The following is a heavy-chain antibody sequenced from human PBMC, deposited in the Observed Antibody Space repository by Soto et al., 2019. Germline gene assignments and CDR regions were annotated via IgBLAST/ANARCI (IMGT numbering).Heavy chain of an antibody. D-gene: IGHD3-9*01. J-gene: IGHJ4*02. V-gene: IGHV3-30*18. CDR1: GFTFSSYG. CDR2: ISYDGSNK. CDR3: AKDGGEYYDILTGYFDY. Sequence: VQLLESGGGLVQPGGSLRLSCAASGFTFSSYGMHWVRQAPGKGLEWVAVISYDGSNKYYADSVKGRFTISRDNSKNTLYLQMNSLRAEDTAVYYCAKDGGEYYDILTGYFDYWGQGTLVTVSS.